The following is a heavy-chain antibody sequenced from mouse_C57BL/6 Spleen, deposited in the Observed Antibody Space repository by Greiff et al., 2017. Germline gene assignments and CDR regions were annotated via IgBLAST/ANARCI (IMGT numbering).Heavy chain of an antibody. V-gene: IGHV5-4*03. CDR2: ISDGGSNT. Sequence: EVKLVESGGGLVKPGGSLKLSCAASGFTFSSYAMSWVRQTPEKRLEWVATISDGGSNTYYPDNVKGRFTISRDNAKNNLYLQMSHLKSEDTAMYYCARGLITTVVSDFDDWGQGTTLTVSS. J-gene: IGHJ2*01. CDR3: ARGLITTVVSDFDD. CDR1: GFTFSSYA. D-gene: IGHD1-1*01.